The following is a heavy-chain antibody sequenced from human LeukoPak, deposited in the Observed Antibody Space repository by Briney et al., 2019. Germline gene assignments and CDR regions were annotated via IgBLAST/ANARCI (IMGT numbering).Heavy chain of an antibody. CDR1: VGSIRSYY. V-gene: IGHV4-59*01. Sequence: SETLSLTRPVSVGSIRSYYWSWIRQPRGKGLEWIGYIYYSGSTNYNPSLKSRVTISVDTSKNQFSLKLSSVTAADTAVYYCARVIIAVAGTGYFDYWGQGTLVTVSS. CDR2: IYYSGST. J-gene: IGHJ4*02. D-gene: IGHD6-19*01. CDR3: ARVIIAVAGTGYFDY.